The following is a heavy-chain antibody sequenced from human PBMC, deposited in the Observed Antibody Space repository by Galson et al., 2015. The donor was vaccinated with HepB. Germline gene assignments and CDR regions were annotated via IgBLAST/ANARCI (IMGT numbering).Heavy chain of an antibody. V-gene: IGHV3-23*01. CDR3: AKDKRELLYLDS. CDR2: ISGSGDNT. Sequence: SLRLSCAASGFTFSSYAMSWVRQAPGKGLEWVSAISGSGDNTYYADSVKGRFTISRDNSKNTLYLQMSSLRAEDTAIYYCAKDKRELLYLDSWGQGTLVTVSS. D-gene: IGHD1-26*01. J-gene: IGHJ4*02. CDR1: GFTFSSYA.